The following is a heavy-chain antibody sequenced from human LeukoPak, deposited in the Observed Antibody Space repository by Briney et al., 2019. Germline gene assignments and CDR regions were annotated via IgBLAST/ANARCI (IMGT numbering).Heavy chain of an antibody. Sequence: GESLKISCKGSGYSFTSYWIGWVRQMPGKGLEWMGIIYPGDSDTRYSPSFQGQVTISADKSISTAYLQWSSPKASDTAMYYCARLGSDYYYAPNWFDPWGQGTLVTVSS. CDR3: ARLGSDYYYAPNWFDP. CDR2: IYPGDSDT. D-gene: IGHD3-10*01. CDR1: GYSFTSYW. V-gene: IGHV5-51*01. J-gene: IGHJ5*02.